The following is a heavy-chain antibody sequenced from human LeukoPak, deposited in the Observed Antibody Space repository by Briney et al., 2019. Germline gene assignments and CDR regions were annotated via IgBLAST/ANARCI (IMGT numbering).Heavy chain of an antibody. V-gene: IGHV3-7*01. Sequence: PGGSLRLSCAASGFTFSSYEMNWVRQAPGKGLEWVANIKQDGSEKYYVDSVKGRFTISRDNAKNSLYLQMNSLRAEDTAVYYCARGPLPGVTKFYYMDVWGKGTTVTVSS. CDR3: ARGPLPGVTKFYYMDV. CDR2: IKQDGSEK. CDR1: GFTFSSYE. J-gene: IGHJ6*03. D-gene: IGHD2-8*01.